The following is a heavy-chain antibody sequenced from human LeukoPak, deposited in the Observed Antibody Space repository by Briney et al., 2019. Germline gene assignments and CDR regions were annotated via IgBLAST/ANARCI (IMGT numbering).Heavy chain of an antibody. CDR1: GFTFSSYA. J-gene: IGHJ4*02. CDR3: ARVPRMATIAGCDH. D-gene: IGHD5-24*01. Sequence: GGSLRLSCAASGFTFSSYAMSWVRQAPGKGLEWVSAISGSGGSTYYADSVKGRFTISRDNSKNSLYLQMNSRRAEDTAVYYCARVPRMATIAGCDHWGQGTLVTVSS. CDR2: ISGSGGST. V-gene: IGHV3-23*01.